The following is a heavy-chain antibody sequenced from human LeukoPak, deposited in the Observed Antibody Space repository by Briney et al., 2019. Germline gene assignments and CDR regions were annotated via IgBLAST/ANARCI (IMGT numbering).Heavy chain of an antibody. CDR1: GYTFTSYY. CDR2: ISAYNGNT. V-gene: IGHV1-18*04. CDR3: ARAGRWFGESNFDY. Sequence: ASVKVSCKASGYTFTSYYMHWVRQAPGQGLEWMGWISAYNGNTNYAQKLQGRVTMTTDTSTSTAYMELRSLRSDDTAVYYCARAGRWFGESNFDYWGQGTLVTVSS. J-gene: IGHJ4*02. D-gene: IGHD3-10*01.